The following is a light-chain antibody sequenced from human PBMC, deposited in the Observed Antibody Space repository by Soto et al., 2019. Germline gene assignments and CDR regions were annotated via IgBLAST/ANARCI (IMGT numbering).Light chain of an antibody. V-gene: IGKV3-20*01. Sequence: EIVLTQSPGTLSLSPGERATLSCRASQSVSSSYLAWYQQKPGQAPRLLIYGASSRATGIPGRFSGSGSGTDFTLTISRLEPEDFAVYYCQQYGTSPYTFGQGTVLEIK. J-gene: IGKJ2*01. CDR1: QSVSSSY. CDR3: QQYGTSPYT. CDR2: GAS.